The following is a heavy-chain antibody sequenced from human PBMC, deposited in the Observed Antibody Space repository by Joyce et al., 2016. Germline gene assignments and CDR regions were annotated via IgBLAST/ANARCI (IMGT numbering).Heavy chain of an antibody. CDR2: ISSDGSST. D-gene: IGHD3-22*01. CDR1: GFTFSSNW. J-gene: IGHJ3*02. V-gene: IGHV3-74*01. Sequence: QLVESGGGLVQPGGSLRLSCAASGFTFSSNWMHWVGQAPGKGLIWVSRISSDGSSTTYADSVKGRFTISRDNAKNTLYLQMSSLRAEDTAVYYCARDPFYYDSSGYPEDAFDIWGQGTMVTVSS. CDR3: ARDPFYYDSSGYPEDAFDI.